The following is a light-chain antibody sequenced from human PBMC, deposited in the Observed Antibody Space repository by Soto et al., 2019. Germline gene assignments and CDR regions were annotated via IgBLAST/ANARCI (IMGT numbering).Light chain of an antibody. CDR1: QSVSSN. CDR3: QQCYDWPET. J-gene: IGKJ1*01. V-gene: IGKV3-15*01. CDR2: DAS. Sequence: EIEMTQSPDTLSVSPGDRATISCRASQSVSSNLAWYQQKPGKAPRLLIYDASTMATGIPSRFSGSGSGTEFTLSISSLQSEDLAVYYCQQCYDWPETFGQGTKVEIK.